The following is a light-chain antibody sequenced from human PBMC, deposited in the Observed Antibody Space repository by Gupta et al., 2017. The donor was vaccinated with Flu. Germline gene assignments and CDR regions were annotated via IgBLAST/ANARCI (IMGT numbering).Light chain of an antibody. V-gene: IGLV2-11*01. CDR3: CSYAGSYTFKL. J-gene: IGLJ3*02. CDR1: INDIGGYNY. CDR2: DVI. Sequence: QSALTQPRSVSGSPGQSVTISCNGTINDIGGYNYVSWYRQHPGKGPKLMIYDVIKRPSGVPDRFSGSKSGNTASLTISGLRVEDEADYYCCSYAGSYTFKLFGGGTKVTVL.